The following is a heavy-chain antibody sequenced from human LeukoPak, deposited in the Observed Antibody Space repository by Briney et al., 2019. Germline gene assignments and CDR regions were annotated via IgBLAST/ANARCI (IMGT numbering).Heavy chain of an antibody. CDR2: ISSSSSYI. D-gene: IGHD1-26*01. J-gene: IGHJ3*02. V-gene: IGHV3-21*01. CDR1: GFSFGTYG. Sequence: PGGSLRLSRAASGFSFGTYGMSWVRQAPGKGLEWVSSISSSSSYIHSADSVRGRFTISRDNAKNSLFLQMNSLRAEDTAVYYCARDEWGDAFDIWGQGTMVTVFS. CDR3: ARDEWGDAFDI.